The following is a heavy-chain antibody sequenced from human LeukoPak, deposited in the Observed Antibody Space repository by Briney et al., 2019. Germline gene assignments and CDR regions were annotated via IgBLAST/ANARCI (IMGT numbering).Heavy chain of an antibody. Sequence: GGSLRLSCAASGFTFSSYAMHWVRQAPGKGLEWVAVISYDGSNKYYADSVKGRFTISRDNSKNTLYLQMNSLRAEDTAVYYCARDRYRNDAFDIWGQGTMVTVSS. J-gene: IGHJ3*02. CDR2: ISYDGSNK. V-gene: IGHV3-30-3*01. D-gene: IGHD3-16*02. CDR1: GFTFSSYA. CDR3: ARDRYRNDAFDI.